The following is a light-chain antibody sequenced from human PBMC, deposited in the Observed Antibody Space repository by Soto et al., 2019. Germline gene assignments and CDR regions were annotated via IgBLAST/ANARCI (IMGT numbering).Light chain of an antibody. V-gene: IGKV1-5*03. CDR2: KAS. CDR1: QKIESW. CDR3: LKYENYSWK. Sequence: IQMTPSPSTLAAFVVDIVTISCLASQKIESWVAWYQQKPGKAPKLLIYKASTLEAGVPSRFSGSGFGTEFTLTIRSLQADDFATYYCLKYENYSWKCGQGNKGGIK. J-gene: IGKJ1*01.